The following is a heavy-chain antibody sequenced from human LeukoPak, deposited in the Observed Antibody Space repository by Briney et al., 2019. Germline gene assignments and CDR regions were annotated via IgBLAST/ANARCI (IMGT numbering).Heavy chain of an antibody. CDR2: INHSGST. V-gene: IGHV4-34*01. D-gene: IGHD3-10*01. CDR3: ARGVLPRSYFYYGLDV. CDR1: GGSFSDNY. Sequence: SETLSLTCAVYGGSFSDNYWSWIGQPPGKGLEWIGEINHSGSTNYNPSFKSRVTISVDTSTNQFSLRLTSVTAADTAVYYCARGVLPRSYFYYGLDVWGQGTTVTVSS. J-gene: IGHJ6*02.